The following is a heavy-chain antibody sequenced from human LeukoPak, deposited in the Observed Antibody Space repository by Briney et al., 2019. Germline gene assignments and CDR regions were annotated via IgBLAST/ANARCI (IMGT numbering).Heavy chain of an antibody. D-gene: IGHD2-2*01. V-gene: IGHV3-30*18. J-gene: IGHJ5*02. Sequence: GGSLRLSCAASGLTFSSYGMHWVRQAPGKGLEWVAVISYDGTIRNYADSVKGRFTISRDNSKNTLYLQMNSLTAEDTAQYYCAKGGCSSTTCYLANPWGQGTLVTVS. CDR2: ISYDGTIR. CDR1: GLTFSSYG. CDR3: AKGGCSSTTCYLANP.